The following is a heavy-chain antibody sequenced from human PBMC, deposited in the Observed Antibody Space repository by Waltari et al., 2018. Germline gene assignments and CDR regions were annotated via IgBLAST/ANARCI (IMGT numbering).Heavy chain of an antibody. J-gene: IGHJ3*02. CDR3: AREGVGATDAFDI. CDR1: GGSISSYY. CDR2: IYTSGST. Sequence: QVQLQESGPGLVKPSETLSLTCTVSGGSISSYYWSWIRQPAGKGLEWIGRIYTSGSTNYTPSLKSRVTISVDKSKNQFSLKLSSVTAADTAVYYCAREGVGATDAFDIWGQGTMVTVSS. V-gene: IGHV4-4*07. D-gene: IGHD1-26*01.